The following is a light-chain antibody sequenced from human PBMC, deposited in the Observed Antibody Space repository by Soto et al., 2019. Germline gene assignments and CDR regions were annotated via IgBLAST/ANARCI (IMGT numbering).Light chain of an antibody. CDR1: QSVSSSF. J-gene: IGKJ1*01. Sequence: EIVLTQSPGTLTLSPGERATLSCRASQSVSSSFLAWYQQRPGQAPSLLIYGASGRATGIPDRFSGSGSGTDFTLTITRLEPEDFAVYYCQQYYTSPRTFGQGTKVDIK. V-gene: IGKV3-20*01. CDR3: QQYYTSPRT. CDR2: GAS.